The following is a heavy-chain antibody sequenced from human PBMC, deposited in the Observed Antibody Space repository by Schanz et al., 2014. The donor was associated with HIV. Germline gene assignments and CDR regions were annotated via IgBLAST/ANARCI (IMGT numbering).Heavy chain of an antibody. D-gene: IGHD6-13*01. Sequence: EVQLVESGGGLVKPGGSLRLSCAASGFTFSNAWMSWVRQAPGKGLEWVGRIKSKTDGGTTDYAAPVKGRFTISRDDSKNTLYLQMNSLKTEDTAVYYCTTVNGYSSSWTTYYYYGMDVWGQGTTVTVSS. CDR2: IKSKTDGGTT. CDR3: TTVNGYSSSWTTYYYYGMDV. CDR1: GFTFSNAW. V-gene: IGHV3-15*01. J-gene: IGHJ6*02.